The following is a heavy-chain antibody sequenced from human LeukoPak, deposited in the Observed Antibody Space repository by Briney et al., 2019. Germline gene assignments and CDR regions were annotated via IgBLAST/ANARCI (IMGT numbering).Heavy chain of an antibody. CDR1: GGSISSSSYY. D-gene: IGHD1-14*01. CDR3: ARRVSRPRIYYLDY. Sequence: PSETLSLTCTVSGGSISSSSYYWGWIRQPPGKGLEWIGSIYYSGSTYYNPSLKSRVTISVDTSKNQFSLKLSSVTAADTAVYYCARRVSRPRIYYLDYWGQGTLVTVSS. CDR2: IYYSGST. J-gene: IGHJ4*02. V-gene: IGHV4-39*01.